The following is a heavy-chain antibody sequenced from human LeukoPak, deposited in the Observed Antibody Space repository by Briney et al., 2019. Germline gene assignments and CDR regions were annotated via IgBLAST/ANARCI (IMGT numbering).Heavy chain of an antibody. V-gene: IGHV3-23*01. J-gene: IGHJ4*02. D-gene: IGHD3-22*01. CDR1: GFTFSRYA. Sequence: GGSLRLSCAASGFTFSRYAMNWVRQAPGKGLEWVSAISGSGGSTYYADSVKGRFTISRDNSKNTLYLQMNSLRAEDTAVYYCARSVYYDSSGSGFDYWGQGTLVTVSS. CDR3: ARSVYYDSSGSGFDY. CDR2: ISGSGGST.